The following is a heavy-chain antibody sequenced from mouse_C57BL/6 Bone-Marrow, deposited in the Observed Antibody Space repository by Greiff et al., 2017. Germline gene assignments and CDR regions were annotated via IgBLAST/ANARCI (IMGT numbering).Heavy chain of an antibody. CDR2: IDPSDSYT. Sequence: VQLQQPGAELVMPGASVKLSCKASGYTFTSYWMHWVKQRPGQGLEWIGEIDPSDSYTNYNQKFKGKSTLTVDASSSTAYMQLSNLTSEDSAVYYCARGIPYYYGSSLFDYWGQGTTLTVSS. D-gene: IGHD1-1*01. CDR3: ARGIPYYYGSSLFDY. CDR1: GYTFTSYW. J-gene: IGHJ2*01. V-gene: IGHV1-69*01.